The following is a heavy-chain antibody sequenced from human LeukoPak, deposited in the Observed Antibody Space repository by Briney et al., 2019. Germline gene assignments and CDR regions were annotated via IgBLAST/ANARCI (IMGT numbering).Heavy chain of an antibody. Sequence: ASVKVSCKTSGYTFISYYMHWVRQAPGQGLEWMGIINPSSGSTGYPQKFQGRVTMTRDTSTSTVYMELSSLRSEDPAVYYCARVEGYCSNGVCYYYFDYWGQGTLVTVSS. V-gene: IGHV1-46*03. J-gene: IGHJ4*02. CDR2: INPSSGST. CDR1: GYTFISYY. CDR3: ARVEGYCSNGVCYYYFDY. D-gene: IGHD2-8*01.